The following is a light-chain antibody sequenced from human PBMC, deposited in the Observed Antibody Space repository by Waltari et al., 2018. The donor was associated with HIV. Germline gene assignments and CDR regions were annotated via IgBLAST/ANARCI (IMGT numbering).Light chain of an antibody. J-gene: IGLJ3*02. CDR3: SSYVGSNKWV. CDR2: EVS. V-gene: IGLV2-8*01. Sequence: QSALTQPPPASGSPGQPVHISCTGTSRDVGGYHSVYWYQHHPGKAPKPMINEVSKRPSGVPERFSGSKSGNRASVIVSGLQAEDEADYYCSSYVGSNKWVFGGGTKLTVL. CDR1: SRDVGGYHS.